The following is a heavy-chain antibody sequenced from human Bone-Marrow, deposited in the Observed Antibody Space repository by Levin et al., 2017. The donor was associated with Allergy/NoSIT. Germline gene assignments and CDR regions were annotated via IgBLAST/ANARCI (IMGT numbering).Heavy chain of an antibody. J-gene: IGHJ4*02. CDR2: ISGSGGST. CDR3: AKDPGITIFGVVTLYFDY. Sequence: LSLTCAASGFTFSSYAMSWVRQAPGKGLEWVSAISGSGGSTYYADSVKGRFTISRDNSKNTLYLQMNSLRAEDTAVYYCAKDPGITIFGVVTLYFDYWGQGTLVTVSS. D-gene: IGHD3-3*01. CDR1: GFTFSSYA. V-gene: IGHV3-23*01.